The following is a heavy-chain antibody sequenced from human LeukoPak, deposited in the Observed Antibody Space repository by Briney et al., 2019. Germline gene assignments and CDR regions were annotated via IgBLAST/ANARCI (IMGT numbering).Heavy chain of an antibody. CDR2: IYYSGGT. CDR1: GASISSSNYY. V-gene: IGHV4-39*07. CDR3: ARRRYTSGYLDY. D-gene: IGHD3-22*01. J-gene: IGHJ4*02. Sequence: SETLSLTCTVSGASISSSNYYWGWIRQPPGKGLEWIGSIYYSGGTYYNLSLKSRVTISVDTSKNQFSLKLSSVTAADTAVYYCARRRYTSGYLDYWGQGTLVTVSS.